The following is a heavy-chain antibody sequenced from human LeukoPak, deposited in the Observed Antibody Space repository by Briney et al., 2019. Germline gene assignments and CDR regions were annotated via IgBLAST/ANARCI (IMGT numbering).Heavy chain of an antibody. CDR3: AKRGVVIRVFLVGFHKEAYYFAS. CDR2: ISGSGSTI. V-gene: IGHV3-23*01. CDR1: GFTFTSYA. D-gene: IGHD3-10*01. J-gene: IGHJ4*02. Sequence: GGSLRLSCAASGFTFTSYAMNWVRQAPGKGLEWVSSISGSGSTIYYADSVKGRFTISRDTPRNTLYLQMNSLRAEDTAVYFCAKRGVVIRVFLVGFHKEAYYFASWGQGALVTVSS.